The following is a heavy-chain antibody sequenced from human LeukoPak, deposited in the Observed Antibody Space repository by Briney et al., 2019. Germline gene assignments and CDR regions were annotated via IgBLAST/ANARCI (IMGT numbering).Heavy chain of an antibody. J-gene: IGHJ3*02. CDR3: TRAWSGGSDAFDI. D-gene: IGHD3-3*01. V-gene: IGHV1-8*01. Sequence: ASVKVSCKASGYTFTNYDINWVRRATGQGLEWMGWKNPSSGNTGYAQKFQGRVTMTWSTSISTAYMELSSLRSEDTAMYYCTRAWSGGSDAFDIWGQGTMVTVSS. CDR1: GYTFTNYD. CDR2: KNPSSGNT.